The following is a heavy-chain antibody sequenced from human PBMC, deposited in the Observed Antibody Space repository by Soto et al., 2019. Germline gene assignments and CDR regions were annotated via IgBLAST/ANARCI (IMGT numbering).Heavy chain of an antibody. J-gene: IGHJ6*02. CDR2: INHIGST. CDR3: ARGPRDDYSSGYYYFAMDV. Sequence: SETLSLTCDVYGGSFIGYSWTWILQPPWKGLEWIGEINHIGSTSYNPSLKSRVTISVDTSKNQFSLELTSVTAADTAMYYCARGPRDDYSSGYYYFAMDVWGQGTTVTVAS. V-gene: IGHV4-34*01. CDR1: GGSFIGYS. D-gene: IGHD3-22*01.